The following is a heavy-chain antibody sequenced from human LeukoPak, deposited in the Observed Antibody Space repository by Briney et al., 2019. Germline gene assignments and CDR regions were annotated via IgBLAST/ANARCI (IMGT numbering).Heavy chain of an antibody. D-gene: IGHD2-2*02. Sequence: GRSLRLSCAASGFTFSSDGMHWVRQAPGKGLEWVAVISYDGSNKYYADSVKGRFTISRDNSKNTLYLQMNSLRAEDTAVYYCARERYCSSTSCYRYQFDYWGQGTLVTVSS. CDR3: ARERYCSSTSCYRYQFDY. CDR2: ISYDGSNK. V-gene: IGHV3-30*19. CDR1: GFTFSSDG. J-gene: IGHJ4*02.